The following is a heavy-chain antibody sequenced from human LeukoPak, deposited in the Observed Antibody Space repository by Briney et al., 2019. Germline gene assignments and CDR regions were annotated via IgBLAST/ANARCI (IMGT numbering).Heavy chain of an antibody. Sequence: PGGSLRLSCAVSGFTFSSYTMHWVRQAPGKGLEWVSSISSTKTYICYADSVKGRFTISRDNAKNSLYLQMNSLRADDTAMYYCASGGRISSWGQGTLVTVSS. J-gene: IGHJ4*02. CDR1: GFTFSSYT. CDR2: ISSTKTYI. CDR3: ASGGRISS. D-gene: IGHD3-16*01. V-gene: IGHV3-21*01.